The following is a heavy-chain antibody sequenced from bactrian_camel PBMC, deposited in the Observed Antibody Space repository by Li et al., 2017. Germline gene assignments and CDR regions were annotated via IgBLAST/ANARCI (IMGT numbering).Heavy chain of an antibody. CDR1: GYTFSSEC. J-gene: IGHJ4*01. Sequence: HVQLVESGGGSVQAGGSLTLSCVASGYTFSSECMGWFRKAPGKEREGVAVIDSDGSTSYTDSVKGRFTISKDNAKNTLYLQMNSLKPEDTATYYCAVARPDSWYRDIIDYWGQGTQVTVS. CDR3: AVARPDSWYRDIIDY. CDR2: IDSDGST. D-gene: IGHD6*01. V-gene: IGHV3S53*01.